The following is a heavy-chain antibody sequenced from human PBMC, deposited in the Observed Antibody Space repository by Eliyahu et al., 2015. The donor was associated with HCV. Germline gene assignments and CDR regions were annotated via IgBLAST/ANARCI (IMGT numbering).Heavy chain of an antibody. CDR2: INKDGSEK. Sequence: EVQLVESGGGLVQPGGSLKLSCAVSKFXFTSYWMSWVRQAPGKGLEWVANINKDGSEKYYVDSVEGRFTISRDNAKNSLYLQMNSLRVEDTAVYYCARGGKFYYDSSGQSRDYWGQGTLVTVSS. V-gene: IGHV3-7*01. D-gene: IGHD3-22*01. CDR1: KFXFTSYW. CDR3: ARGGKFYYDSSGQSRDY. J-gene: IGHJ4*02.